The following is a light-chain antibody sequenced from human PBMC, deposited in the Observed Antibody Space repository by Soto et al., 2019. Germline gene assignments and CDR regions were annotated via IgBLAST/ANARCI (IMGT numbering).Light chain of an antibody. J-gene: IGKJ1*01. CDR1: QNIDNY. V-gene: IGKV1-39*01. CDR3: QQSYIAPWT. Sequence: IKLTQSPSSLSASVGDRVTVSCRSSQNIDNYLNWYVQRPGKAPELLIYSTSNLKSGVPSRFRGSGSGTDFTLTISSLLPEDFATYYCQQSYIAPWTFGQGTKVDIK. CDR2: STS.